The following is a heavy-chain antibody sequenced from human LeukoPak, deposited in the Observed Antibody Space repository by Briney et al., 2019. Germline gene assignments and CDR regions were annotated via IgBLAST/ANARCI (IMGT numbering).Heavy chain of an antibody. CDR3: AKDIPGYSVDY. CDR1: GFTFSSYA. V-gene: IGHV3-23*01. Sequence: GGSLRLSCAASGFTFSSYAMSWVRQAPGKGLEWVSGISASGGRTHYADSVKGRFTISRDNSKNTLYLQMNSLRAEDTAVYYCAKDIPGYSVDYWGQGTLVTVSS. J-gene: IGHJ4*02. CDR2: ISASGGRT. D-gene: IGHD5-24*01.